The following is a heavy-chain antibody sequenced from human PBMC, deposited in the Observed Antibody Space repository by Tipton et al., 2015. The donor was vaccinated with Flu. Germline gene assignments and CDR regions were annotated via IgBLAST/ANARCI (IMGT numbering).Heavy chain of an antibody. CDR3: ASWGWGGDY. V-gene: IGHV4-38-2*02. CDR1: GYFISSGCF. J-gene: IGHJ4*02. CDR2: FHQTKNT. D-gene: IGHD7-27*01. Sequence: TLSLTCTVSGYFISSGCFWGWIRQPPGKGLEWIGSFHQTKNTHYNPSLRSRVTISADTSKNQFSLKLSSVTAADTAVYYCASWGWGGDYWGQGTLVTVSS.